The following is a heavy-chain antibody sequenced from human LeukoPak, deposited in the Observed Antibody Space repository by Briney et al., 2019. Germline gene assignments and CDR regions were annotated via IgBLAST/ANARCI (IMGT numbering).Heavy chain of an antibody. V-gene: IGHV3-48*02. Sequence: GGSLRLSCTASGFTFSDHYMDWVRQAPGKGLEWLSYISSSSSTIYYADSVKGRFTISRDNAKNSLYLQMNSLRDEDTAVYYCARGIYPTVNAFDIWGQGTMVTVSS. CDR3: ARGIYPTVNAFDI. CDR2: ISSSSSTI. D-gene: IGHD4-17*01. CDR1: GFTFSDHY. J-gene: IGHJ3*02.